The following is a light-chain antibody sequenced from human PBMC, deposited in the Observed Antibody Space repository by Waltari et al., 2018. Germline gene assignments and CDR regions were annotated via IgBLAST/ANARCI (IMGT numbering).Light chain of an antibody. Sequence: QSALTQPASVSGTPGQSLTISCSGTTSDVGSYALVPWYQQHPGEAPKLLICEVFKRPPDTSSRFSGAKSGSTASLTISGLQPEDEADYYCCSYAGRGTYVFGSGTKVTVL. CDR3: CSYAGRGTYV. V-gene: IGLV2-23*02. J-gene: IGLJ1*01. CDR2: EVF. CDR1: TSDVGSYAL.